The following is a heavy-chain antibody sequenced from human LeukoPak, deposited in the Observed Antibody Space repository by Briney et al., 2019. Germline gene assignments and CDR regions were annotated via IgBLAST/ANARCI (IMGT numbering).Heavy chain of an antibody. CDR3: ARHGYSYYYYMDV. CDR2: INHSGST. Sequence: PSETLSLTCAVYGGSFSGYYWSWIRQPPGKGLEWIGEINHSGSTNYNPSLKSRVTISVDTSKNQFSLKLSSVTAADTAVYYCARHGYSYYYYMDVWGKGTTVTISS. J-gene: IGHJ6*03. V-gene: IGHV4-34*01. CDR1: GGSFSGYY. D-gene: IGHD5-18*01.